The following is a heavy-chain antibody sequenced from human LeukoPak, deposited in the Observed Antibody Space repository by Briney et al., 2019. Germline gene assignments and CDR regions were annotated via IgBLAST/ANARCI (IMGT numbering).Heavy chain of an antibody. Sequence: PGGSLRLSCAASGFTFSSYGMHWVRQAPGKGLEWVAFIRYDGSNKYYADSVKGRFTISRDNSKNTLYLQMNSLRAEDTAVYYCANFWVDILTGSPPDAFDIWGQGTMVTVSS. CDR1: GFTFSSYG. D-gene: IGHD3-9*01. CDR3: ANFWVDILTGSPPDAFDI. V-gene: IGHV3-30*02. J-gene: IGHJ3*02. CDR2: IRYDGSNK.